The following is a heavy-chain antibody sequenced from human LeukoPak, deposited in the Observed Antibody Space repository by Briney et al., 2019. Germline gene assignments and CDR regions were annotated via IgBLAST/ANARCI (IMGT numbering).Heavy chain of an antibody. CDR1: GGSFSGYY. Sequence: PSETLSLTCAVYGGSFSGYYWSWIRQPPGKGLEWIGYIYYSGSTYYNPSLKSRVTISVDTSKNQFSLKLSSVTAADTAVYYCARGEAVAGNRAWLNGMDVWGQGTTVTVSS. CDR3: ARGEAVAGNRAWLNGMDV. D-gene: IGHD6-19*01. V-gene: IGHV4-30-4*01. CDR2: IYYSGST. J-gene: IGHJ6*02.